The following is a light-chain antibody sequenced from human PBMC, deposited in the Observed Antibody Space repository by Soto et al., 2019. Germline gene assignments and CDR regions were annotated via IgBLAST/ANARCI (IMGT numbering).Light chain of an antibody. V-gene: IGKV3-20*01. Sequence: EIVLTQSPGTLSLSPGERATLSCRASQSFNSIYLAWYQQKPGQAPRLLIYGASSRATGIPDRFSGSGSGTDFTLIISRLEPEDYAVYYCQQYGHSLWTFGQGTKVDIK. J-gene: IGKJ1*01. CDR3: QQYGHSLWT. CDR1: QSFNSIY. CDR2: GAS.